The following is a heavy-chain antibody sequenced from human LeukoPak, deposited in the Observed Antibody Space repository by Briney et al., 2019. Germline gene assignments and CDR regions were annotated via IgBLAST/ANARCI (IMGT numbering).Heavy chain of an antibody. CDR3: ARVGIGSDSSGYYYDYFDY. CDR1: GGSFSGYY. V-gene: IGHV4-34*01. J-gene: IGHJ4*02. CDR2: INHSGST. D-gene: IGHD3-22*01. Sequence: SETLSLTCAVYGGSFSGYYWSWIRQPPGKGLEWIGEINHSGSTNYNPSLKSRVTISVDTSKNQFSLKLSSVTAADTAVYYCARVGIGSDSSGYYYDYFDYWGQGTLVTVSS.